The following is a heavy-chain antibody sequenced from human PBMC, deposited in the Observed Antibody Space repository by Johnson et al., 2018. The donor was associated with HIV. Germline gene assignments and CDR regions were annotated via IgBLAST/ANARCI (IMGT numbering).Heavy chain of an antibody. CDR1: GFTFSDYY. V-gene: IGHV3-11*04. CDR2: ISGSGGST. J-gene: IGHJ3*02. CDR3: AKDLGNWDSPRSAFDM. D-gene: IGHD1/OR15-1a*01. Sequence: QVQLVESGGGVVQPGRSLRLSCAASGFTFSDYYMSWIRQAPGKGLEWVSAISGSGGSTYYADSVKGRFTLSRDNAKNSLYLQLNSLRAEDTAVYYCAKDLGNWDSPRSAFDMWGQGTMVTVSS.